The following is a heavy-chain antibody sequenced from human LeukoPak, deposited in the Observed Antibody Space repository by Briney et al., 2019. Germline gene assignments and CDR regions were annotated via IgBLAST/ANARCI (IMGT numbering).Heavy chain of an antibody. V-gene: IGHV3-23*01. D-gene: IGHD2/OR15-2a*01. CDR2: INGRGDNT. CDR1: GVIISSYA. J-gene: IGHJ5*02. CDR3: AKDRVSPGFNWFDP. Sequence: PGGSLRLSCAASGVIISSYAMSWVRQAPGKGLERASAINGRGDNTYYADFVKGRFTISRDNSKSTVYLQMNSLRTEDTAVYYCAKDRVSPGFNWFDPWGQGTLVTVSS.